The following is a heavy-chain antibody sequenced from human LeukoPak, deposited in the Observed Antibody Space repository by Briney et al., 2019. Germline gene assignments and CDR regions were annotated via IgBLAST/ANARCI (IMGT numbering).Heavy chain of an antibody. CDR3: ARDKSAGADTGSSFYY. Sequence: GGSLRLSCAASGFTFSAYWMTWVRQAPGKGLEWVASIKQDGSEKYYVDSVKGRFTFSRDNAKNSLYLQMDSLRAEDTAVYYCARDKSAGADTGSSFYYWGQGALVTVSS. V-gene: IGHV3-7*03. CDR2: IKQDGSEK. CDR1: GFTFSAYW. D-gene: IGHD3-10*01. J-gene: IGHJ4*02.